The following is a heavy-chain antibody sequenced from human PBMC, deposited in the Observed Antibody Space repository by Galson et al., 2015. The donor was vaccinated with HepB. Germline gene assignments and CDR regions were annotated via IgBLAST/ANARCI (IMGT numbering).Heavy chain of an antibody. Sequence: SLRLSCAASGFTFGSYWMHWVRQAPGKGLVWVSRINSDGSSTNYADSVKGRFTISRDNAKNTLYLQMNSLRAEDTAAYYCAKTIGYSYGYYYYYGMDVWGQGTTVTVSS. CDR3: AKTIGYSYGYYYYYGMDV. V-gene: IGHV3-74*01. J-gene: IGHJ6*02. CDR1: GFTFGSYW. CDR2: INSDGSST. D-gene: IGHD5-18*01.